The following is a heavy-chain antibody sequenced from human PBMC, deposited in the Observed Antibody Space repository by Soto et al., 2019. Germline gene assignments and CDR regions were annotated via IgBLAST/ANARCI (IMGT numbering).Heavy chain of an antibody. D-gene: IGHD5-12*01. CDR1: SGSMNSYY. CDR3: AAGGGLPRYY. CDR2: IYYSGST. Sequence: PSETMALTCAVSSGSMNSYYWSWIRKTPGKGLEWIGYIYYSGSTNYNPSLKSRVTISIDTSKNQFSLKLSSVAAADTAVYYCAAGGGLPRYYWGQGTLVTVSS. J-gene: IGHJ4*02. V-gene: IGHV4-59*08.